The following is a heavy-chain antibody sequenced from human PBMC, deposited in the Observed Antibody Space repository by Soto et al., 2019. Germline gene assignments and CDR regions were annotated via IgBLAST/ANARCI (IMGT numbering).Heavy chain of an antibody. CDR1: GFTFGNFV. CDR3: TRASSDRNHMEV. Sequence: EVQLLESGGGLVQPGGSLRLSCAASGFTFGNFVMRWVRQTPGKGLEWVSTITESGGDTYYTDSVKGRFTISRDNSKNTLYLQMTSLRAEATALYYCTRASSDRNHMEVWGPGTTVTVSS. J-gene: IGHJ6*02. CDR2: ITESGGDT. V-gene: IGHV3-23*01.